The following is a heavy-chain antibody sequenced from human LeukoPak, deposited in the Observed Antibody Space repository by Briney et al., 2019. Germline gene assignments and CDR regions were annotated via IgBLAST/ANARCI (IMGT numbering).Heavy chain of an antibody. CDR2: INPNSGGT. V-gene: IGHV1-2*04. D-gene: IGHD3-9*01. Sequence: ASVKVSCKASGYTFTGYYMHWARQAPGQGLEWMGWINPNSGGTNYAQKFQGWVTMTRDTSISTAYMELSRLRSDDTAVYYCARDITPYYDILTGFTQIDYWGQGTLVTVSS. CDR1: GYTFTGYY. J-gene: IGHJ4*02. CDR3: ARDITPYYDILTGFTQIDY.